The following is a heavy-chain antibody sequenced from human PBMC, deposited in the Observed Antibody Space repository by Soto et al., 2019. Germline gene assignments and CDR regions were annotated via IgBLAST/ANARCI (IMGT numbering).Heavy chain of an antibody. J-gene: IGHJ6*02. Sequence: VQLLESGPGLAKPSETFSLTCSVSGASVTSGTYYWNWIRRPPGKGLEWIGYIYYNGTTGYIPYRKIRSTIANAHTQDQFPLRLASGTAAGTAVNYCSAAIGGFSDSRRDNSFYGMDVCGPGTTVTVS. V-gene: IGHV4-61*01. CDR2: IYYNGTT. D-gene: IGHD6-25*01. CDR1: GASVTSGTYY. CDR3: SAAIGGFSDSRRDNSFYGMDV.